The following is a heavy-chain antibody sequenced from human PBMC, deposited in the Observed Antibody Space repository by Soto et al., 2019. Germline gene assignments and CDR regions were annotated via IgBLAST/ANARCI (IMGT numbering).Heavy chain of an antibody. CDR2: VRGNGDPP. J-gene: IGHJ4*02. V-gene: IGHV3-64D*06. CDR3: VKSRGGNNLDFFD. D-gene: IGHD5-12*01. CDR1: GFTFSSYA. Sequence: GGSLRLSCSAPGFTFSSYAMHWVRQAPGKGLEYVSGVRGNGDPPFYADSVKGRFTISRDNSKNTLYLQMSGLSADDTAVYYCVKSRGGNNLDFFDWGQGALVTVSS.